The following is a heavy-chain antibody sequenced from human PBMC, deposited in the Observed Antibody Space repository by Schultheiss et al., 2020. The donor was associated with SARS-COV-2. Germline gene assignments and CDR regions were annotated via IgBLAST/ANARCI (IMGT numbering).Heavy chain of an antibody. J-gene: IGHJ5*02. V-gene: IGHV4-61*02. CDR3: ARDLSSPPYNWFDP. CDR2: ISASGST. CDR1: GGSISSSDYY. Sequence: SETLSLTCSVSGGSISSSDYYWTWIRQSAGKGLEWLGRISASGSTNYNPSVKSRLTMSLDTSKRQFSLSLTSVTAADTAVYYCARDLSSPPYNWFDPWGQGTLVTVSS.